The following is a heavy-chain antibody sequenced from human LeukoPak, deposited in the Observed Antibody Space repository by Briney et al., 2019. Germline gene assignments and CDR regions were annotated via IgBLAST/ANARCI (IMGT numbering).Heavy chain of an antibody. J-gene: IGHJ6*02. CDR1: GGSFSGYY. CDR2: INHSGST. Sequence: SETLSLTCAVYGGSFSGYYWSWIRQPPGKGLEWIGEINHSGSTNYNPSLKSRVTISVDTSKNQFSLKLSSVTAADTAVYYCARGTQQLVPYYYYGMDVWGQGTTVTVSS. V-gene: IGHV4-34*01. D-gene: IGHD6-13*01. CDR3: ARGTQQLVPYYYYGMDV.